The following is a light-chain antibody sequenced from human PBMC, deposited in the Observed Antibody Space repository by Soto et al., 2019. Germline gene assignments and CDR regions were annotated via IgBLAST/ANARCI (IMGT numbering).Light chain of an antibody. Sequence: QSALTQPPSASGSPGQSVTISCTGTSSDVGGYNYVSWYQHHPGKAPKLIIYGVSKWPLGVPHRFSGSKSGNTASLTVSGLQAEDEADYYCSSYAGSKNLVFGGGTKLTVL. J-gene: IGLJ2*01. CDR3: SSYAGSKNLV. CDR2: GVS. CDR1: SSDVGGYNY. V-gene: IGLV2-8*01.